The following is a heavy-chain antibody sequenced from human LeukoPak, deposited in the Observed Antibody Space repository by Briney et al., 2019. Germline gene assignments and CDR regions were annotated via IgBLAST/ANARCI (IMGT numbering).Heavy chain of an antibody. CDR1: GFTFSNYW. D-gene: IGHD3-10*01. J-gene: IGHJ5*02. CDR2: ISYDGSNK. Sequence: PGGSLRLSCAASGFTFSNYWMHWVRQAPGKGLERVAVISYDGSNKYYADSVKGRFTVSRDNSKNTLYLQMNSLRAEDTAVYYCAKSGGVRFDPWGQGTLVTVSS. CDR3: AKSGGVRFDP. V-gene: IGHV3-30*18.